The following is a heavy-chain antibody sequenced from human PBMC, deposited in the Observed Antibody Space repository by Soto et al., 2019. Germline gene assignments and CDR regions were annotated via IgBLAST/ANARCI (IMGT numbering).Heavy chain of an antibody. CDR2: IIPIFGTA. J-gene: IGHJ4*02. V-gene: IGHV1-69*01. D-gene: IGHD2-2*01. Sequence: QVQLVQSGAEVKKPGSSVKVSCKASGGTFSSYAISWVRQAPGQGLEWMGGIIPIFGTANYALKFQGRVTITADESTSTAYMELSSLISEDTAVYYCARGGYCSSTSCYFGYWGQGTLVTVSS. CDR1: GGTFSSYA. CDR3: ARGGYCSSTSCYFGY.